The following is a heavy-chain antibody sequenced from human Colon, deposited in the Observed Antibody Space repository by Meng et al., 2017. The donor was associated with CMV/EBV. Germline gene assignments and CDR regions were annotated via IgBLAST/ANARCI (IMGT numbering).Heavy chain of an antibody. Sequence: FSGVPLTASGVGVGWIRQPPGKATEWLALFYGDGDKRYRASLQSRLTITKDTSKSEVVLTMTNMDPVDTATYYCVHEAAAVAGAFDYWGQGILVTVSS. D-gene: IGHD6-19*01. J-gene: IGHJ4*02. CDR3: VHEAAAVAGAFDY. V-gene: IGHV2-5*02. CDR1: GVPLTASGVG. CDR2: FYGDGDK.